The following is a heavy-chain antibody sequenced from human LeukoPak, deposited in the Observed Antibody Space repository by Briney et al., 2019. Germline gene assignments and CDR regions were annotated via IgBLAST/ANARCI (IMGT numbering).Heavy chain of an antibody. CDR2: ISGSGGST. D-gene: IGHD3-10*01. CDR3: AKDPLLWFGEPKKYFDY. V-gene: IGHV3-23*01. Sequence: GGSLRLSCAASGFTFSSYAMSWVRQAPGKGLEWVSAISGSGGSTYYADSVKGQFTISRDNSKNTLYLQMNSLRAEDTAVYYCAKDPLLWFGEPKKYFDYWGQGTLVAVSS. J-gene: IGHJ4*02. CDR1: GFTFSSYA.